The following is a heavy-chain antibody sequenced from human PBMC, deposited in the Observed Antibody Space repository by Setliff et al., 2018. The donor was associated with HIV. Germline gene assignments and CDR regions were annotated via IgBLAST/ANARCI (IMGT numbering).Heavy chain of an antibody. Sequence: PGGSLRLSCAASGFTLSDHWMHWVRQVPGKGLVWVSRTNNDGSITNYADFVKGRFTMSRDSAKNTLYLQMNSLRVEDTAVYYCARDRGQLVLGSLDLWGQGTMVTVSS. V-gene: IGHV3-74*01. D-gene: IGHD6-6*01. CDR1: GFTLSDHW. CDR2: TNNDGSIT. CDR3: ARDRGQLVLGSLDL. J-gene: IGHJ3*01.